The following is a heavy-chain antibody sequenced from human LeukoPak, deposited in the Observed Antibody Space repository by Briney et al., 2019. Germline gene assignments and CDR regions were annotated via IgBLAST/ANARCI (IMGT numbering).Heavy chain of an antibody. CDR3: VLRGAVAAADF. V-gene: IGHV3-48*03. D-gene: IGHD6-19*01. CDR1: GFTFSSYE. CDR2: ISSSGSPI. Sequence: GGSLTLSCAASGFTFSSYEMNWVRQAPGKGLEWVSYISSSGSPIYYADSVEGRFTISRDNAKNSLYLQMNSLRAEDTAVYYCVLRGAVAAADFWGQGTLVTVSS. J-gene: IGHJ4*02.